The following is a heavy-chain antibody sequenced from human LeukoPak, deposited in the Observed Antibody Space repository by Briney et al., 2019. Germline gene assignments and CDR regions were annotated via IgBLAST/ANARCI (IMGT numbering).Heavy chain of an antibody. J-gene: IGHJ4*02. Sequence: GGSLRLSCAASGFTFSSYGMTWVRQAPGKGLEWVSAISSIGGGTYYADSVKGRFTISRDNSKNTLYLQMNSLRTEDTAVYYCAKPWDYCSGGSCLGYWGQGTLVTVSS. V-gene: IGHV3-23*01. CDR3: AKPWDYCSGGSCLGY. D-gene: IGHD2-15*01. CDR2: ISSIGGGT. CDR1: GFTFSSYG.